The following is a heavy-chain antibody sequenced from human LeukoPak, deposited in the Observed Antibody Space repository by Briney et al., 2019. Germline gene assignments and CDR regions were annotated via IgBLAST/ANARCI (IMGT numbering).Heavy chain of an antibody. J-gene: IGHJ1*01. Sequence: SVKVSCKASGGTFSSYAISWVRQAPGQGLEWMGRIIPILGIANYAQKFQGRVTITADKSTSTAYMELSSLRSEDTAVYYCARPYYYDSSGYYSGYLQHWGQGTLATVSS. CDR3: ARPYYYDSSGYYSGYLQH. CDR1: GGTFSSYA. CDR2: IIPILGIA. D-gene: IGHD3-22*01. V-gene: IGHV1-69*04.